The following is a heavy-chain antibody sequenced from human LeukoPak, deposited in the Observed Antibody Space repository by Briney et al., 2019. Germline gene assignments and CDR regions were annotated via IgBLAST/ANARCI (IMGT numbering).Heavy chain of an antibody. D-gene: IGHD3-22*01. V-gene: IGHV3-53*01. CDR2: IYNVGSA. J-gene: IGHJ4*02. CDR3: ARGRGYDSGTYNYAFSDY. CDR1: GLTVNNNY. Sequence: GGSLRLSCAASGLTVNNNYMSWVRQAPGKGLEWVSIIYNVGSAYYADSVKGRFTISRDNSKNTLYLQMNSLRAEDTAVYYCARGRGYDSGTYNYAFSDYWGQGTLVTVSS.